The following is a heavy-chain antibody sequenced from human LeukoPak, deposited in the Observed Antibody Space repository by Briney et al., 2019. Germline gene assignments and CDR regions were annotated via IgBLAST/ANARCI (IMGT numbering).Heavy chain of an antibody. Sequence: SGGSLRLSCAASGFTFSSYAMSWVRQAPGKRLEWVTVTSGSGGSTYYADSVKGRFTISRDNSKNTLYLQMNSLRAEDTAVYYCAKEGYSSSWYSLYNWFDPWGQGTLVTVSS. V-gene: IGHV3-23*01. J-gene: IGHJ5*02. CDR2: TSGSGGST. CDR3: AKEGYSSSWYSLYNWFDP. CDR1: GFTFSSYA. D-gene: IGHD6-13*01.